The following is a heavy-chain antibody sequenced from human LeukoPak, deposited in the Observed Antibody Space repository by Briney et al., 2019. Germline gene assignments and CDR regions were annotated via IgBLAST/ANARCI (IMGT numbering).Heavy chain of an antibody. J-gene: IGHJ4*02. CDR3: ASIDFWSGRPNY. V-gene: IGHV3-7*01. CDR2: MKQDGSEK. Sequence: GGSLRLSCAASGFTFSSYWMSWVRQFPGNGLEWVANMKQDGSEKYYVDSVKGRFTVSRDNAKNSLYLQMNSLRAEDTAVYYCASIDFWSGRPNYWGQGTLVTVAS. CDR1: GFTFSSYW. D-gene: IGHD3-3*01.